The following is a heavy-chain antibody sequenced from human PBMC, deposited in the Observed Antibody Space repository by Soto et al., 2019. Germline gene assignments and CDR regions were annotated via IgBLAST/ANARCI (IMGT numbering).Heavy chain of an antibody. CDR2: IIPVFGTV. CDR1: GGTVSSYV. Sequence: GASVKVSCKASGGTVSSYVISWVRQAPGQGLEWMGGIIPVFGTVNYAQKFQGRVTITADESTTTAYMELRSLRSEDAAVYYCARAQRIQLWASGMDVWGQGSTVTVSS. V-gene: IGHV1-69*13. J-gene: IGHJ6*02. CDR3: ARAQRIQLWASGMDV. D-gene: IGHD5-18*01.